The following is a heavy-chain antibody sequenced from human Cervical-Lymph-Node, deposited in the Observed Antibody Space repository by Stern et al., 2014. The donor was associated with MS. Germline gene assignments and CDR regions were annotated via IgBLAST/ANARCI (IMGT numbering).Heavy chain of an antibody. J-gene: IGHJ4*02. CDR3: ARDYEDTSMLFDH. D-gene: IGHD2-8*01. CDR2: SSYDGKHK. V-gene: IGHV3-30*03. Sequence: VQLVESGGAVVQPGRSLRLSCAASGFTFSSSGMHWVRQAPGTGLAWVPVSSYDGKHKYYAASVKGRFTISRDNSKNTLHLQMNSVTPDDTAIYYCARDYEDTSMLFDHWGQGTLVTVSS. CDR1: GFTFSSSG.